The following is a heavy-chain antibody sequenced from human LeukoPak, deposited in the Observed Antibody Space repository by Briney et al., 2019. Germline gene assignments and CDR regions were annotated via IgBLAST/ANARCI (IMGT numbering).Heavy chain of an antibody. D-gene: IGHD2-15*01. CDR3: ARGDCCGGSCYFNRDYYYGMDV. CDR1: GYTFTSYA. Sequence: ASVKVSCKASGYTFTSYAMHWVRQAPGQRREWMGWINAGNGKTKYSQKFQGRVTITRDTFASTAYMELSSLRSEDTAVYYCARGDCCGGSCYFNRDYYYGMDVWGKGTTVTVSS. CDR2: INAGNGKT. J-gene: IGHJ6*04. V-gene: IGHV1-3*01.